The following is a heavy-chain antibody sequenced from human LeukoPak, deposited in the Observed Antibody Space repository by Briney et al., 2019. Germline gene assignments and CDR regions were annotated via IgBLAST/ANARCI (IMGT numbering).Heavy chain of an antibody. D-gene: IGHD3-3*02. V-gene: IGHV6-1*01. Sequence: SQTLSLTCDISGDSVSSNSAAWNWIRQSPLRGLEWLGRTYYRSKWYNEYAVSVKSRININSDTSKHQFSQHLNSVTPEDTAVYYCAKGYSISYWGQGTLVTVSS. CDR3: AKGYSISY. CDR2: TYYRSKWYN. J-gene: IGHJ4*02. CDR1: GDSVSSNSAA.